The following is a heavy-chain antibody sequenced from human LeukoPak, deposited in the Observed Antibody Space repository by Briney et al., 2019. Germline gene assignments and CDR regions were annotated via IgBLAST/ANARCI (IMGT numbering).Heavy chain of an antibody. Sequence: GASVKVSCKVSGYTLTELSMHWVRQAPGKGLEWMGGFDPEDGETIYAQKFQGRVTMTEDTSTDTAYMELSSLRSEDTAVYYCATDRGYCSSTSCDYYYYYYGMDVWGQGTTVTVSS. CDR1: GYTLTELS. CDR3: ATDRGYCSSTSCDYYYYYYGMDV. CDR2: FDPEDGET. V-gene: IGHV1-24*01. D-gene: IGHD2-2*01. J-gene: IGHJ6*02.